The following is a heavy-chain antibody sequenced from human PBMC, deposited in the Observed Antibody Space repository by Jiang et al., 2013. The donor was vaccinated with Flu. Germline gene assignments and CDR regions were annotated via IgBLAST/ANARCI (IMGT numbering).Heavy chain of an antibody. CDR3: ARRRDNWFDP. Sequence: SCKGSGYRFTSYWIGWVRQMPGKGLEWMGIIYPGDSDTRYRPSFQGQVTISADKSISTAYLQWSSLKASDTVMYYCARRRDNWFDPWGQGTLVTVSS. J-gene: IGHJ5*02. CDR1: GYRFTSYW. V-gene: IGHV5-51*01. CDR2: IYPGDSDT.